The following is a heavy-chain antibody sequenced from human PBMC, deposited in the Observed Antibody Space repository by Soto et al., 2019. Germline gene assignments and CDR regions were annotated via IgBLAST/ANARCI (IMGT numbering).Heavy chain of an antibody. Sequence: ASVKVSCKASGGTFSSYTMSWVRQAPGQGLEWMGGIIPTFGTTTYAHKFQGRVTITADEPTSTVYMELSSLRGEDTAVYYCARGALTTLAYYYGMDVWGQGTTVTVSS. CDR2: IIPTFGTT. J-gene: IGHJ6*02. D-gene: IGHD4-4*01. V-gene: IGHV1-69*13. CDR1: GGTFSSYT. CDR3: ARGALTTLAYYYGMDV.